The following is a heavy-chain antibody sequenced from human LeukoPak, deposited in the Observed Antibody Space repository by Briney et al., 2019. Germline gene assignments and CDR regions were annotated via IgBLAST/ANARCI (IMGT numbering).Heavy chain of an antibody. CDR3: ATDRPLRYRSIFDY. V-gene: IGHV1-24*01. Sequence: GASVKVSCKVSGYTLTELSMHWVRQAPGKGLEWMGGFDPEDGETIYAQKFQGRVTMTEDTSTDTAYMELSSLRSEDTAVYYCATDRPLRYRSIFDYWGQGTLVTVSS. D-gene: IGHD3-9*01. J-gene: IGHJ4*02. CDR2: FDPEDGET. CDR1: GYTLTELS.